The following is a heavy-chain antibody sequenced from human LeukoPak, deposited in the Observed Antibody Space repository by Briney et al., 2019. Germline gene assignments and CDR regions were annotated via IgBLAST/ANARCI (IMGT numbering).Heavy chain of an antibody. CDR3: ARGQYSGSCFDN. D-gene: IGHD1-26*01. V-gene: IGHV4-59*01. CDR1: GASISNYL. Sequence: PSETLSLTCIVSGASISNYLWSWIRQPPGKGLEWIGYIYYSGSTNYTPSLKSRVTILVDTSKNQFSLKVSSVTAADTAVYYCARGQYSGSCFDNWGQGSLVTVSS. J-gene: IGHJ4*02. CDR2: IYYSGST.